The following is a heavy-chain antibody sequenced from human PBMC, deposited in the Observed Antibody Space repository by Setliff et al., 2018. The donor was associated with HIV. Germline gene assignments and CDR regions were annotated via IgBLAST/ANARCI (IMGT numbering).Heavy chain of an antibody. CDR1: GYTFSSYD. Sequence: ASVKVSCKASGYTFSSYDINWVRQATGQGLEWMGGITPISGTANYAQKFQGRVTIAADEFTSTAYMELSRLSSDDTALYYCTRDVRYDFGSDYWGQGTMVTVSS. J-gene: IGHJ4*02. CDR3: TRDVRYDFGSDY. V-gene: IGHV1-69*13. D-gene: IGHD3-3*01. CDR2: ITPISGTA.